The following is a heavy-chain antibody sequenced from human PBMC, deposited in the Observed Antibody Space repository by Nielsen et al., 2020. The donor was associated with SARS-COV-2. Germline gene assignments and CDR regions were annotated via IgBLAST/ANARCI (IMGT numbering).Heavy chain of an antibody. CDR2: IYSGGSST. J-gene: IGHJ6*02. CDR1: GFTFSSYA. CDR3: AKLGTGLYGLGV. D-gene: IGHD1-26*01. V-gene: IGHV3-23*03. Sequence: GESLKISCAASGFTFSSYAMSWVRQAPGKGLEWVSVIYSGGSSTYYADSVKGRFTISRDNSKNTLYLQMYSLRAEDTAVYHCAKLGTGLYGLGVWGQGTTVTASS.